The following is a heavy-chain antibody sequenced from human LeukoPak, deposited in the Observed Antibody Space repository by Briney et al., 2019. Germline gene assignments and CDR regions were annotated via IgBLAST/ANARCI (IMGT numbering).Heavy chain of an antibody. CDR3: ARHPGRLLWLGELSY. CDR1: GVSISSGGYY. CDR2: IYYSGST. D-gene: IGHD3-10*01. J-gene: IGHJ4*02. V-gene: IGHV4-39*01. Sequence: PSETLSLTCAVSGVSISSGGYYWGWIRQPPGKGLEWIGSIYYSGSTYYNPSLKSRFTISVDTSKNRFSLKLSSVTAADTAVYYCARHPGRLLWLGELSYWGQGTLVTVSS.